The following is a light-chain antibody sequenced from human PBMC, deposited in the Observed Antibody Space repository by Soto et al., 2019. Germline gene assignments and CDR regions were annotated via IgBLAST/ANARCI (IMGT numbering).Light chain of an antibody. CDR2: AAF. Sequence: DLQMTQSPSSLSASVGDRVTITCRASQSISSYLNWYQQKPGKAPKLLIYAAFNLQSGVPSRFSGSGSGTDFTLTISTLQSEDFATYYCQQSYSTPLTFGGGTKVEIK. CDR1: QSISSY. J-gene: IGKJ4*01. V-gene: IGKV1-39*01. CDR3: QQSYSTPLT.